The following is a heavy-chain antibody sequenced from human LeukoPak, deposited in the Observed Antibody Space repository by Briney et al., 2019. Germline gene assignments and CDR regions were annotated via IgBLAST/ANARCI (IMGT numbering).Heavy chain of an antibody. CDR1: GGSISSSSYY. CDR3: ARVAYYDILPSVRGGYFDY. D-gene: IGHD3-9*01. Sequence: SETLSLTCTVSGGSISSSSYYWGWIRQPPGKGLEWIGSIYYSGSTYYNPSLKSRVTISVDTSKNQFSLKLSSVTAADTAVYYCARVAYYDILPSVRGGYFDYWGQGTLVTVSS. CDR2: IYYSGST. J-gene: IGHJ4*02. V-gene: IGHV4-39*07.